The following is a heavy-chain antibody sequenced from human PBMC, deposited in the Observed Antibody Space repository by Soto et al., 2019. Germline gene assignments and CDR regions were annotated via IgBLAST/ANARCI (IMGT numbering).Heavy chain of an antibody. CDR2: INSDGSST. J-gene: IGHJ5*02. D-gene: IGHD6-19*01. CDR1: GFTFSSYW. Sequence: PVGSLRLSCAASGFTFSSYWTHWVRQAPGKGLVWVSRINSDGSSTSYADSVKGRFTISRDNAKNTLYLQMNSLRAEDTAVYYCAREVIAVAGTSWGWFDPWGQGTLVTVSS. CDR3: AREVIAVAGTSWGWFDP. V-gene: IGHV3-74*01.